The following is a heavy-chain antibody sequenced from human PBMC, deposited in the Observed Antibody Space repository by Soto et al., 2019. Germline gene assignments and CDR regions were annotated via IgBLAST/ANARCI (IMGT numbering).Heavy chain of an antibody. D-gene: IGHD3-22*01. CDR2: ISYGGVNK. CDR3: AREEFEDGRGHFDY. J-gene: IGHJ4*02. V-gene: IGHV3-30-3*01. Sequence: QVQLVESGGGVVQPGGPLRLSCAASGFTFSTSVMHWVRQPPGKGLEWMAIISYGGVNKYYADSVKGRFTISRDISESTLYLQMNSLRTEDTAVYYCAREEFEDGRGHFDYWGQGTLVSVSS. CDR1: GFTFSTSV.